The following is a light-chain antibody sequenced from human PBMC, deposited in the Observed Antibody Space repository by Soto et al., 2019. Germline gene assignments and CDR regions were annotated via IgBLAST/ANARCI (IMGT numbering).Light chain of an antibody. CDR2: DAS. V-gene: IGKV3-11*01. J-gene: IGKJ1*01. Sequence: EIVLTQSPATLSLSPGERATLSCRASQSVTSFLACYRQKPGQAPRLLIYDASNRATGIAARFSGSGSGTDFTLTTSSLEPEDFAVYYCHQRQSWPRTFGQGTKVDIK. CDR3: HQRQSWPRT. CDR1: QSVTSF.